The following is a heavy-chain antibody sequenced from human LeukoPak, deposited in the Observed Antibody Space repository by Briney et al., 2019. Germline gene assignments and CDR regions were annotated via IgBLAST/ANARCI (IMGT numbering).Heavy chain of an antibody. CDR1: GFTVSSTY. CDR2: IYSSGST. Sequence: PGGSLRLSCAASGFTVSSTYMSWVRQAPGRGLEWVSLIYSSGSTYYADSLKDRFIISRDNYKNMLYLQLNSLRAEDTAVYYCTRGEDNWGQGTLVTVSS. V-gene: IGHV3-66*01. CDR3: TRGEDN. J-gene: IGHJ4*02.